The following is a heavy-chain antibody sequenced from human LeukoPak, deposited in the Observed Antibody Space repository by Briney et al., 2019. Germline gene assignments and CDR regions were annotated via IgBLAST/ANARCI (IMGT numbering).Heavy chain of an antibody. Sequence: ASVKVSCKASGYTFTGYYMHWVRQAPGQGLEWMGWINPNSGGTNYAQKFQGRVTMTRDTSISTAYMELSSLRSEDTAVYYCARDTKPYGGYPYWYFDLWGRGTLVTVSS. CDR1: GYTFTGYY. CDR2: INPNSGGT. CDR3: ARDTKPYGGYPYWYFDL. V-gene: IGHV1-2*02. J-gene: IGHJ2*01. D-gene: IGHD2-15*01.